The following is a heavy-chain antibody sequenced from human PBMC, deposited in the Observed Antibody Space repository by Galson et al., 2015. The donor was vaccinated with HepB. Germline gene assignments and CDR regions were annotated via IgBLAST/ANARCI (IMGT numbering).Heavy chain of an antibody. J-gene: IGHJ4*02. CDR2: ISYDGSNK. Sequence: SLRLSCAASGFTFSSYAMHWVRQAPGKGLEWVAVISYDGSNKYYADSVKGRFTISRDNSKNTLYLQMNSLRAEDTAVYYCARGGYGSGSYIWGQGTLVTVSS. CDR1: GFTFSSYA. CDR3: ARGGYGSGSYI. D-gene: IGHD3-10*01. V-gene: IGHV3-30*04.